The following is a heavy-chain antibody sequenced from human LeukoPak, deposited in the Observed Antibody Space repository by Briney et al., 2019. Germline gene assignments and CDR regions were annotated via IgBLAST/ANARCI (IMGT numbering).Heavy chain of an antibody. D-gene: IGHD2-8*01. CDR2: MNPNSGNT. CDR1: GYTFTRYD. Sequence: ASVKVSCKASGYTFTRYDINWVRQATGQGLEWMGWMNPNSGNTGYAQKFQGRVTMTRNTSISTAYMELSSLRSEDTAVYYCARNPNIVLMVYDNWFDPWGQGTLVTVSS. V-gene: IGHV1-8*01. J-gene: IGHJ5*02. CDR3: ARNPNIVLMVYDNWFDP.